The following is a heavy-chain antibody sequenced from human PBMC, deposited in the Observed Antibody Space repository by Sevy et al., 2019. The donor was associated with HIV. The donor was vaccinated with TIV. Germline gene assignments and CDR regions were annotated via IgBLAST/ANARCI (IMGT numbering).Heavy chain of an antibody. CDR2: ISSNGGST. CDR3: VKHGWGVVAATDYYYYMDV. D-gene: IGHD2-15*01. CDR1: GFTFSSYA. Sequence: GGSLRLSCSASGFTFSSYAMHWVRQAPGKGLEYVSAISSNGGSTYYGDSVKGRFTISRDNSKNTLYLQMSSLRAEDTAVYYCVKHGWGVVAATDYYYYMDVWGKGTTVTVSS. J-gene: IGHJ6*03. V-gene: IGHV3-64D*06.